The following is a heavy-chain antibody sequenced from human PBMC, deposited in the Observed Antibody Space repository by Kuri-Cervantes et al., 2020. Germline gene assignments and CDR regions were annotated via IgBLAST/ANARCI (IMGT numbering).Heavy chain of an antibody. CDR3: ARDSSGYYGSYYFDY. D-gene: IGHD3-22*01. J-gene: IGHJ4*02. V-gene: IGHV4-34*01. CDR1: GGSFSGYY. Sequence: SETLSLTCAVYGGSFSGYYWSWIRQPPGKGLEWIGEINDSGDINYDPSLWSRVTMSIDTSQRQFSLRLSSVTAADTAVYYCARDSSGYYGSYYFDYWAQGTLVTVSS. CDR2: INDSGDI.